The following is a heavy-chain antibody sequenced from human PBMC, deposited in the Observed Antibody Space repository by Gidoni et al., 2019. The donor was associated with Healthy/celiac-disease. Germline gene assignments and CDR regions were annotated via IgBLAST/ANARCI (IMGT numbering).Heavy chain of an antibody. D-gene: IGHD5-12*01. Sequence: QVQLVQSGAAVKKPGSSVKVSCMASGVTFSSYTISWVRQAPGQGLEWMGRIIPILGIANYAQKSQGRVTITADKSTSTAYMELSSLRSEDTAVYYCARSVATITYGMDVWGQGTTVTVSS. CDR3: ARSVATITYGMDV. V-gene: IGHV1-69*02. J-gene: IGHJ6*02. CDR1: GVTFSSYT. CDR2: IIPILGIA.